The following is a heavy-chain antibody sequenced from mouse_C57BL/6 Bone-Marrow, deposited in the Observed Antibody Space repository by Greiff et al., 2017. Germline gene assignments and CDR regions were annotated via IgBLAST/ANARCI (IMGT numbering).Heavy chain of an antibody. CDR3: ARLTYYYASYFDV. J-gene: IGHJ1*03. Sequence: QVHVKQSGAELARPGASVKLSCKASGYTFTSYGISWVKQRTGQGLEWIGEIYPRSGNTYYNEKFKGKATLTADKSSSTAYMELRSLTSEDSAVYFCARLTYYYASYFDVWGTGTTVTVSS. CDR1: GYTFTSYG. D-gene: IGHD1-1*01. V-gene: IGHV1-81*01. CDR2: IYPRSGNT.